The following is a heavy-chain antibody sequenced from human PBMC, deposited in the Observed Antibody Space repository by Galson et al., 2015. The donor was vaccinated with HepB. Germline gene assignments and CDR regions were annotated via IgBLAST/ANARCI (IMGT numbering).Heavy chain of an antibody. Sequence: TLSLTCTVSGGSVSSSSYYWGWIRQPPGKGLEWIGYIYYSGSTYYNPSLKSRVTISVDTSKNQFSLKLSSVTAADTAVYFCARGLLGYCSGGNCPTPLDYWGQGTLVTVSS. CDR3: ARGLLGYCSGGNCPTPLDY. J-gene: IGHJ4*02. CDR1: GGSVSSSSYY. CDR2: IYYSGST. V-gene: IGHV4-30-4*08. D-gene: IGHD2-15*01.